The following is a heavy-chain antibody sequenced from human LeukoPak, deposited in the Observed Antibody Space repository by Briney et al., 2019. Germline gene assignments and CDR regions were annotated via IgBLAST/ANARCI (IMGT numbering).Heavy chain of an antibody. V-gene: IGHV1-69*04. CDR1: GGTFSSYA. Sequence: SVKVSCKASGGTFSSYAISWVRQAPGQGLEWMGRIIPILGIANYAQKFQGRVTITADKSTSTAYMELSSLRSDDTAVYYCARDLVVTHDWGQGTLVTVSS. CDR2: IIPILGIA. D-gene: IGHD2-21*02. CDR3: ARDLVVTHD. J-gene: IGHJ4*02.